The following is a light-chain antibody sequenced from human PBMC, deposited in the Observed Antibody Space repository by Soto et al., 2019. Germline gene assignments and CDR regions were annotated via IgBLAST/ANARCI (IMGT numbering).Light chain of an antibody. J-gene: IGKJ1*01. CDR3: QQSYSVPR. CDR2: AAS. Sequence: DIQMTQSPSSLSASVGDRVTITCRASRSISNYLNCYQQKSGKAPRLLIYAASSLQPGVPSRFSGTGTGTAFTLTITSLQPEDSATYYCQQSYSVPRFGQGTRVDLK. V-gene: IGKV1-39*01. CDR1: RSISNY.